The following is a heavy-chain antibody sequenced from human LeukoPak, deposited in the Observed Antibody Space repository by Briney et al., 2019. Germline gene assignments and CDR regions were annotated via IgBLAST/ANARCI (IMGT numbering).Heavy chain of an antibody. CDR3: AKDEAWCFDY. Sequence: PGGSLRLTCAASGCTISSYAMCWVRQAPGKGLEWVSAISGSGGSTYYADSLKGRFTISRDNSKNTLYLQMNRLRAEDTAVYYCAKDEAWCFDYWGQGTLVTVSS. CDR2: ISGSGGST. D-gene: IGHD2-8*02. CDR1: GCTISSYA. V-gene: IGHV3-23*01. J-gene: IGHJ4*02.